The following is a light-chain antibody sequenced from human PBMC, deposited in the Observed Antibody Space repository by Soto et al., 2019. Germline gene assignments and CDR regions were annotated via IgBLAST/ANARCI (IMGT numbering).Light chain of an antibody. Sequence: QSVLTQPPSASGTPGQRVTIYCSGSGSSIGTNTVNWYRQLPGTAPKLLIYGNNQRPSVVPDRFSGSKSGTSASLAISGLQSEDAAEYYCAAWDGSLNNVLFGGGTKVTVL. V-gene: IGLV1-44*01. CDR3: AAWDGSLNNVL. CDR1: GSSIGTNT. CDR2: GNN. J-gene: IGLJ2*01.